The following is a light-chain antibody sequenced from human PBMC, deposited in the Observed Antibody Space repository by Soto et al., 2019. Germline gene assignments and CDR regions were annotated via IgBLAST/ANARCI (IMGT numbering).Light chain of an antibody. J-gene: IGKJ1*01. CDR2: PAS. CDR1: QSISRP. V-gene: IGKV1-5*03. Sequence: DIPMTQSPSTLSASVGDRVSITCRASQSISRPLAWYQQKPGKAPNLLIYPASNLETGVPSRFTGSGSGTEFTLTISILQPDDLATYYCIQYQSSWTFGQGTKVEVK. CDR3: IQYQSSWT.